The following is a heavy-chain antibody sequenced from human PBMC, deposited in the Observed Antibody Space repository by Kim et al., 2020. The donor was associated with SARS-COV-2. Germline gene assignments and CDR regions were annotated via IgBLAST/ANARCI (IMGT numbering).Heavy chain of an antibody. CDR2: ISYGGSNK. CDR3: AREGRGELLSYGIFDY. V-gene: IGHV3-30*04. Sequence: GGSLRRSCAASGFTFSSYAMHWVRQAPGKGLEWVAVISYGGSNKYYADSVKGRFTISRDNSKNTLYLQMNSLRAEDTAVYYCAREGRGELLSYGIFDYWGQRTLVTVSS. J-gene: IGHJ4*02. D-gene: IGHD3-10*01. CDR1: GFTFSSYA.